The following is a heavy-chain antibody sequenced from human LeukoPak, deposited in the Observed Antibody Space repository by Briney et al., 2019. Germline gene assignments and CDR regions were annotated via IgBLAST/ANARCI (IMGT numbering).Heavy chain of an antibody. V-gene: IGHV3-66*01. CDR2: IYSGGST. Sequence: GGSLRLSCAASGLTVSSNYMSWVRQAPGKGLEWVSVIYSGGSTYYADSVKGRFTISRDNSKNTLYLQMNSLRAEDTAVYYCARDKGEQWLYWYFDLWGRGTLVTVSS. J-gene: IGHJ2*01. CDR3: ARDKGEQWLYWYFDL. CDR1: GLTVSSNY. D-gene: IGHD6-19*01.